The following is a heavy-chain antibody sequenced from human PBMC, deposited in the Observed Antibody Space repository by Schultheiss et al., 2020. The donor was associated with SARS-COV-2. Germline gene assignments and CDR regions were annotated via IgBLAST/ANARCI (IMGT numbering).Heavy chain of an antibody. V-gene: IGHV4-59*08. J-gene: IGHJ4*02. D-gene: IGHD6-19*01. Sequence: SETLSLTCAVYGGSFSGYYWSWIRQPPGKGLEWIGYIYYSGSTNYNPSLKSRVTISVDTSKNQFSLKLSSVTAADTAVYYCARGAGPVAATVGVDYWGQGTLVTVSS. CDR1: GGSFSGYY. CDR2: IYYSGST. CDR3: ARGAGPVAATVGVDY.